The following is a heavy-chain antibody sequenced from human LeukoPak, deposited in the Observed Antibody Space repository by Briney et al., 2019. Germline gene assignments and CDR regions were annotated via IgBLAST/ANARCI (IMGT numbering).Heavy chain of an antibody. CDR3: TIRSGYYYLNAFDI. D-gene: IGHD3-22*01. J-gene: IGHJ3*02. V-gene: IGHV3-15*01. CDR1: GFTFSNAW. Sequence: PGGSLRLSCAASGFTFSNAWMSWVRQAPGKGLEWVGRIKSKTDGGTTDYAAPVKGRFTISRDDSKNTLYLQMNSLKTEDTAVYYCTIRSGYYYLNAFDIWGQGTMVTVSS. CDR2: IKSKTDGGTT.